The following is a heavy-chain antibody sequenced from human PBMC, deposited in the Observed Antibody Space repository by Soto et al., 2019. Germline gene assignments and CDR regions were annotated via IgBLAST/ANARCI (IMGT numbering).Heavy chain of an antibody. Sequence: ASVKVSCKASGYTFTSYGSSWVRQAPGQGLEWMGWISAYNGNTNYAQKLQGRVTKTTDTSTSTAYMELRSLRSDDTAVYYCAREDIVVGWFDPWGQGTLVTVSS. J-gene: IGHJ5*02. CDR1: GYTFTSYG. CDR3: AREDIVVGWFDP. D-gene: IGHD2-2*01. CDR2: ISAYNGNT. V-gene: IGHV1-18*01.